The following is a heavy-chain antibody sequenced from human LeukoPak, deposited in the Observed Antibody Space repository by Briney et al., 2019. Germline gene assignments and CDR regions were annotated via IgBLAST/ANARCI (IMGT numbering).Heavy chain of an antibody. Sequence: SETLSLTCTVSGYSLTSGSYWAWIRQPPGKGLEWIGHIYHSGTTSYNLSLKSRVTISVDTSKNQFSLKLSSVTAADTAVYYCARDADYGDYGQDYWGQGTLVTVSS. CDR2: IYHSGTT. CDR1: GYSLTSGSY. CDR3: ARDADYGDYGQDY. D-gene: IGHD4-17*01. V-gene: IGHV4-38-2*02. J-gene: IGHJ4*02.